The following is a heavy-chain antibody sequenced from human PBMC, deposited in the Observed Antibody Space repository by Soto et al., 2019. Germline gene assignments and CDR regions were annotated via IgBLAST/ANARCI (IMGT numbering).Heavy chain of an antibody. CDR2: ISYDGSNK. CDR1: GFTFSSYA. D-gene: IGHD2-2*01. J-gene: IGHJ6*02. CDR3: ARDLVLVPAALYGMDV. V-gene: IGHV3-30-3*01. Sequence: GGSLRLSCAASGFTFSSYAMHWVRQAPGKGLEWVAVISYDGSNKYYADSVKGRFTISRDNSKNTLYLQMNSLRAEDTAVYYCARDLVLVPAALYGMDVWGQGTTVTVSS.